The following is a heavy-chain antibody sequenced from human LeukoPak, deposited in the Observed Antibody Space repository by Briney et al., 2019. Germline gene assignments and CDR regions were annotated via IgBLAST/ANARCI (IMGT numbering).Heavy chain of an antibody. Sequence: GGSLRLSCAASGFTFDDYAMHWVRQAPGKGLEWVSGISWNSGSIGYADSVKGRFTISRDNAKNSLYLQMNSLRAEDTALYYCAKGHIVVVTAHFDYWGQGTLVTVSS. CDR2: ISWNSGSI. D-gene: IGHD2-21*02. J-gene: IGHJ4*02. CDR1: GFTFDDYA. V-gene: IGHV3-9*01. CDR3: AKGHIVVVTAHFDY.